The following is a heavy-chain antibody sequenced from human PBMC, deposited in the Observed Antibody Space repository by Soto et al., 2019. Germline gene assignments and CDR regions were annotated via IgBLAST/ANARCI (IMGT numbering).Heavy chain of an antibody. CDR2: TSYDGKNK. Sequence: RRLSCAASGFTFSNFVMDWVRQAPGKGLEWVAATSYDGKNKDHADSVKGRFTSSRDNSKNTLYLQMNSLRHEDTAVYFCARERAIAATGIFYYWGQGTLVTVSS. V-gene: IGHV3-30*04. CDR1: GFTFSNFV. J-gene: IGHJ4*02. D-gene: IGHD6-13*01. CDR3: ARERAIAATGIFYY.